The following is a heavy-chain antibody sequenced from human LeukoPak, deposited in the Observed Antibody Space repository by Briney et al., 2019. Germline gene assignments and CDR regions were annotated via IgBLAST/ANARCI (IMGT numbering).Heavy chain of an antibody. Sequence: SETLSLTCTVSGGSISSGGYCWSWIRQHPGKGLEWIGYIYDSESTHYNPSLKSPVTISVDTSKNQFSLKLSSVTAEDTAVYYCARGPALLWLGEPQSDFDYWGQGTLVTVSS. CDR2: IYDSEST. CDR1: GGSISSGGYC. J-gene: IGHJ4*02. V-gene: IGHV4-31*01. D-gene: IGHD3-10*01. CDR3: ARGPALLWLGEPQSDFDY.